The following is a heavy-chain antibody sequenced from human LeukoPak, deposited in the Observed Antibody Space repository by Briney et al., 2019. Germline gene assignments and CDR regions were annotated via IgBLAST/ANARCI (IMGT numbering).Heavy chain of an antibody. J-gene: IGHJ4*02. Sequence: GGSLRLSCAASGFTFSSYWMHWVRQAPGKGLVWVSRINSDGSSTSYADSVKGRFTISRDNAKNTLYLQMNSLRAENTAVYYCARRYSSTYYFDYWGQGTLVTVSS. CDR3: ARRYSSTYYFDY. CDR1: GFTFSSYW. D-gene: IGHD6-13*01. V-gene: IGHV3-74*01. CDR2: INSDGSST.